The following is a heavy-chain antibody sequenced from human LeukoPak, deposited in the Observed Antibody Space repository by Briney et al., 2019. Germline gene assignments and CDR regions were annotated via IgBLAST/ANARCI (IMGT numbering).Heavy chain of an antibody. Sequence: ESGPTLVNPTQTLTLTCTFSGFSLSTSGMRVSWIRQPPGKALEWLARIDWDDDKFYTTSLKTRLTISKDTSKNQVVLTMTNMDPVDTATYYCARADSSGWFFDYWGPGTLVTVSS. CDR1: GFSLSTSGMR. V-gene: IGHV2-70*04. D-gene: IGHD6-19*01. CDR2: IDWDDDK. J-gene: IGHJ4*02. CDR3: ARADSSGWFFDY.